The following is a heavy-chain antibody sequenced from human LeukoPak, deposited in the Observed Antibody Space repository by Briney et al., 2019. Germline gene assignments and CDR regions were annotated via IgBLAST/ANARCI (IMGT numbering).Heavy chain of an antibody. CDR2: IDEDGSET. D-gene: IGHD3-10*01. J-gene: IGHJ4*02. V-gene: IGHV3-7*01. CDR3: AKLAKYFYGSETYYFFEH. CDR1: GFTFSNYW. Sequence: GGSLRLSCEVSGFTFSNYWMMWVRQAPGRGLEWVASIDEDGSETNYVDSVTGRFTVSRDHAKNSLYLQMNSLRVEDTAVYYCAKLAKYFYGSETYYFFEHWGQGTPVTASS.